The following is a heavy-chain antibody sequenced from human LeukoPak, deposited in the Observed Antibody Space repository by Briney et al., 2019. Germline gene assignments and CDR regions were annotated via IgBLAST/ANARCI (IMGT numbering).Heavy chain of an antibody. V-gene: IGHV4-34*01. J-gene: IGHJ4*02. CDR1: GESSFSNYY. CDR3: SRQVVGNDY. Sequence: SETLSLTCAVYGESSFSNYYWSWIRPTPGGALEWIGEINHSGYTNYNPSLKSRVTLSIDTSKNQFSLRLNSVTAADTAVYYCSRQVVGNDYWGQGTLVTVSS. D-gene: IGHD3-22*01. CDR2: INHSGYT.